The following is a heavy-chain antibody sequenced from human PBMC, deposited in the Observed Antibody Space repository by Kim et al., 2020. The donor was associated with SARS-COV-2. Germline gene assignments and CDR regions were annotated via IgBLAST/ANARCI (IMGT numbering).Heavy chain of an antibody. CDR1: GFSFDNFA. J-gene: IGHJ3*01. Sequence: GGSLRLSCVASGFSFDNFAMTWVRQAPGKGLEWVSGITRSSSTTYYADSVKGRFIISRDNSKNTLFLQMSRLRAEDTAVYYCVKWSDGHTGYYSPTDAFDVWGQGTMVTVSS. V-gene: IGHV3-23*01. CDR2: ITRSSSTT. CDR3: VKWSDGHTGYYSPTDAFDV. D-gene: IGHD3-9*01.